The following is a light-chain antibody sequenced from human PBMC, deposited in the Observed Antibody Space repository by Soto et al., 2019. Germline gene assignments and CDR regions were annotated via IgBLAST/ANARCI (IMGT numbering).Light chain of an antibody. CDR2: GAS. V-gene: IGKV3-20*01. Sequence: EIVLTQSPGTLSLSPGDRATLSCRASQSVSTNYLAWYQQSLGQAPRLLIYGASSRATGIPDRFSGNGSGTDFTLTISRLEPEDFAVYYCHQYGSPPFPSGPGTKVDIK. CDR1: QSVSTNY. J-gene: IGKJ3*01. CDR3: HQYGSPPFP.